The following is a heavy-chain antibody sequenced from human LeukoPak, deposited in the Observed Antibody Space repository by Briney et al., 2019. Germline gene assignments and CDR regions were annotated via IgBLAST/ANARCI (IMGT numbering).Heavy chain of an antibody. CDR2: IRYDGSNK. D-gene: IGHD6-13*01. Sequence: PGGSLRLSCAASGFTFSTNGMHWVRQAPGKGLEWVAFIRYDGSNKYYADSVKGRFTISRDDAKNALYLEMTSLRADDTGVYYCVRWDHSNNWHYEYWGQGTLVTVSS. CDR3: VRWDHSNNWHYEY. J-gene: IGHJ4*02. V-gene: IGHV3-30*02. CDR1: GFTFSTNG.